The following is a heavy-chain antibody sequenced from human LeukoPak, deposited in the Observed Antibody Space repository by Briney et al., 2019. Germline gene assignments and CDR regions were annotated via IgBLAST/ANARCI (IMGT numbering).Heavy chain of an antibody. CDR3: AREPYTDIVVVPAAMSEFFQSHDAFDI. CDR2: IIPIFGTA. J-gene: IGHJ3*02. V-gene: IGHV1-69*13. D-gene: IGHD2-2*01. Sequence: ASVKVSCKASGGTFSSYAISWVRQAPGQGLEWMGGIIPIFGTANYAQKFQGRVTITADESTSTAYMELSSLGSEDTAVYYCAREPYTDIVVVPAAMSEFFQSHDAFDIWGQGTMVTVSS. CDR1: GGTFSSYA.